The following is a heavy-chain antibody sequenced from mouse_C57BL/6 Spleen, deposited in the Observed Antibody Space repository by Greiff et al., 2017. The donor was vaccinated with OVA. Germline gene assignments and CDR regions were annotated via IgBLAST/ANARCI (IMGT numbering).Heavy chain of an antibody. CDR2: IYPGSGST. CDR3: AKWTDDSGRYWYFDV. V-gene: IGHV1-55*01. CDR1: GYTFTSYW. J-gene: IGHJ1*03. Sequence: VQLQQPGAELVKPGASVKMSCKASGYTFTSYWITWVKQRPGQGLEWIGDIYPGSGSTNYNEKFKSKATLTVDTSASTAYMHLSSLTSEDSAVYYCAKWTDDSGRYWYFDVWGTGTTVTVSS. D-gene: IGHD1-3*01.